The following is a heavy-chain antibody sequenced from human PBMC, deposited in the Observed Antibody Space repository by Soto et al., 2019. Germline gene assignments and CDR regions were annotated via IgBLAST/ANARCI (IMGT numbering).Heavy chain of an antibody. CDR3: ARAWGRVFDY. Sequence: QVQLQESGPGLVKPSETLSLTCTVSGGSISSYYWSWIRQPPEKGLEWIGDIYYSGSTNYNPSLMSRFTISVDTSKNQFSLKLSSVTAADTAVYYCARAWGRVFDYWGQGTLVTVSS. J-gene: IGHJ4*02. CDR1: GGSISSYY. D-gene: IGHD2-15*01. V-gene: IGHV4-59*01. CDR2: IYYSGST.